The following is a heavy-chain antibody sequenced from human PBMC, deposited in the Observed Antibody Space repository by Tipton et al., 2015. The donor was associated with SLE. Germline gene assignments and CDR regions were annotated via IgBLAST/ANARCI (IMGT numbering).Heavy chain of an antibody. CDR1: GGSISSYY. V-gene: IGHV4-59*12. D-gene: IGHD6-13*01. J-gene: IGHJ5*02. CDR3: ARDRVYSSSIDP. CDR2: IYYSGST. Sequence: TLSLTCTVSGGSISSYYWSWIRQPPGKGLEWIGYIYYSGSTNYNPSLKSRVTISVDTSKNQFSLKLSSVTAADTAVYYCARDRVYSSSIDPWGQGTLVTVSS.